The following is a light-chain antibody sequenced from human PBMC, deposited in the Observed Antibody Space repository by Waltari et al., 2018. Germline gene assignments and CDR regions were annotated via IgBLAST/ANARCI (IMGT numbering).Light chain of an antibody. CDR3: QYYANSAYT. J-gene: IGKJ2*01. CDR1: QRVSSRF. CDR2: GAS. V-gene: IGKV3-20*01. Sequence: EIVLTQSPGSLSLPPGETATLSCRASQRVSSRFLAWYQHKPGQTPRLLIYGASTRATGVPDRFSGSGSGPDFTLTINRLEVEDFAVYYCQYYANSAYTFGQGTKLEIK.